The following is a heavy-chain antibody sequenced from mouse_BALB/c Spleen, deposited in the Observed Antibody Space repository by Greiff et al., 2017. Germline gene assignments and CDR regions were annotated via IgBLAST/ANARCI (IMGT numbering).Heavy chain of an antibody. Sequence: VQLVESGGGLVKPGGSLILSCAASGFTFSDYYMYWVRQTPEKRLEWVATISDGGSYTYYPDSVKGRFTISRDNAKNNLYLQMSSLKSEDTAMYYCARGGLRRRTAYLDYWGQGTTLTVSS. CDR3: ARGGLRRRTAYLDY. J-gene: IGHJ2*01. CDR1: GFTFSDYY. CDR2: ISDGGSYT. D-gene: IGHD2-4*01. V-gene: IGHV5-4*02.